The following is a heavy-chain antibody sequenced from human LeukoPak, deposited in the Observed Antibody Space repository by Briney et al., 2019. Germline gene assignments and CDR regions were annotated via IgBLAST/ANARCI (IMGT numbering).Heavy chain of an antibody. V-gene: IGHV4-31*02. D-gene: IGHD3-16*01. CDR2: IYYSGST. Sequence: LRLSCAASGFTFSDYYWSWIRQHPGKGLEWIGYIYYSGSTYYNPSLKSRVTISVDTSKNQFSLKLSSVTAADTAVYYCARDHDAGDRFDYWGQGTLVTVSS. J-gene: IGHJ4*02. CDR3: ARDHDAGDRFDY. CDR1: GFTFSDYY.